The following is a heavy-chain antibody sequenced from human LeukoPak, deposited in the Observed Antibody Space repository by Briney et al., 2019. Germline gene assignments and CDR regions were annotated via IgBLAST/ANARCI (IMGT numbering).Heavy chain of an antibody. CDR2: INAGNGNT. CDR3: ARDLIRMATDNWFDP. V-gene: IGHV1-3*01. Sequence: ASVKVSCKASGGTFSSYAISWVRQAPGQRLEWMGWINAGNGNTKYSQKFQGRVTITRDTSASTAYMELSSLRSEDTAVYYCARDLIRMATDNWFDPWGQGTLVTVSS. D-gene: IGHD5-24*01. CDR1: GGTFSSYA. J-gene: IGHJ5*02.